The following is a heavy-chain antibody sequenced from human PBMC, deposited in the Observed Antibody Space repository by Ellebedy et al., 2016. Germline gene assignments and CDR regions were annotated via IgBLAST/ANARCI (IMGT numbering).Heavy chain of an antibody. CDR3: TKVDAPRGDV. J-gene: IGHJ6*02. D-gene: IGHD3-10*01. Sequence: GGSLRLXXAASGFAFSSYAMSWVRQAPGKGLEWVSGISSGGLSTYYADSVKGRFTISRDNANNTLFLQMDSLRAEDTALYYCTKVDAPRGDVWGQGTTVTVSS. V-gene: IGHV3-23*01. CDR1: GFAFSSYA. CDR2: ISSGGLST.